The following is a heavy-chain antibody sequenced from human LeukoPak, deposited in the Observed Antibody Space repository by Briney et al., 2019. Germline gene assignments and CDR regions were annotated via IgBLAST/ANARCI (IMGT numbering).Heavy chain of an antibody. D-gene: IGHD1-26*01. CDR1: GFTFDDYA. CDR2: ISWNSGSI. Sequence: PGGSLRLSCAASGFTFDDYAMHWVRQAPGKGLEWVSGISWNSGSIGYADSGKGRFTISRDNAKNSLYLQMNSLRAEDMALYYCAKAHGWELPNYFDYWGQGTLVTVSS. J-gene: IGHJ4*02. V-gene: IGHV3-9*03. CDR3: AKAHGWELPNYFDY.